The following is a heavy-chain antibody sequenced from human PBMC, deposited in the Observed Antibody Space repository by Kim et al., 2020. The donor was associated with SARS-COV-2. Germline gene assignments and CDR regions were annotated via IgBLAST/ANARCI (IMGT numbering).Heavy chain of an antibody. CDR3: AKGRGSYCGGDCSRYGMDV. V-gene: IGHV3-33*03. D-gene: IGHD2-21*02. Sequence: GRFTIARDKSKNTLYLQMNSLRAEDTAVYYCAKGRGSYCGGDCSRYGMDVWGQGTTVTVSS. J-gene: IGHJ6*02.